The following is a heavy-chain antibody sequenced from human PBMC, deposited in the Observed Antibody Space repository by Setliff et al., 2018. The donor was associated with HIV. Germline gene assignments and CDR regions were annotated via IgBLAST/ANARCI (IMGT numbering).Heavy chain of an antibody. Sequence: KASETLSLTCSVSGASIRGHYWSWIRQSPGKGLEWSGNIYYSGNTNYNPSFKSRVTIAIDTSKNQFSLKLRSVTAADTAVYYCARHGYSSDLRISYCDSWGQGSLVTVSS. D-gene: IGHD5-18*01. CDR3: ARHGYSSDLRISYCDS. CDR2: IYYSGNT. V-gene: IGHV4-59*08. J-gene: IGHJ4*02. CDR1: GASIRGHY.